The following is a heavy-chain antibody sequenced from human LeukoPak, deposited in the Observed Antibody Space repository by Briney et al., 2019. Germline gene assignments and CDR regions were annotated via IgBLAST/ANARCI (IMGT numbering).Heavy chain of an antibody. D-gene: IGHD2-2*01. CDR1: GYNFTSHW. J-gene: IGHJ4*02. Sequence: NLGESLKISCKGSGYNFTSHWIGWVRQMPGKGLEWMGIIYPGDSDSRQSPSLRGQVTISADKSINTAYLQWNSLKASDTAMYYCASPYPREYCSSTSCYFNYWGQGTLVTVSS. V-gene: IGHV5-51*01. CDR3: ASPYPREYCSSTSCYFNY. CDR2: IYPGDSDS.